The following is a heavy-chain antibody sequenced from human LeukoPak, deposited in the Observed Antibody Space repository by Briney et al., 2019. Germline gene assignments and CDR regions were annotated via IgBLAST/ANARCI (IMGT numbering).Heavy chain of an antibody. D-gene: IGHD3-10*01. Sequence: GGSLRLSCAASGFTFNKFALSWVRQAPGKGLEWVSAISINGDGTYYADSVRGRFTISRDNSKNTLYLQMNSLKTEDTAVYYCAKDLPFPRFGSESWGQGTLSPSPQ. CDR1: GFTFNKFA. V-gene: IGHV3-23*01. CDR3: AKDLPFPRFGSES. J-gene: IGHJ5*02. CDR2: ISINGDGT.